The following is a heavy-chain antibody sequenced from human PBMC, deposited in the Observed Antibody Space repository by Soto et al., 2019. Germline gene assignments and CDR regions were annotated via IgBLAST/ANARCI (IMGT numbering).Heavy chain of an antibody. V-gene: IGHV4-59*01. CDR1: GGSISSYY. D-gene: IGHD3-10*01. Sequence: PSETLSLTCTVSGGSISSYYWIWIRQPPGKGLEWIGYIYYSGSTNYNPSLKSRVTISVDTSKNQFSLKLSSVTAADTAVYYCARDRGYPETYGMDVWGQGTTVTVSS. CDR2: IYYSGST. CDR3: ARDRGYPETYGMDV. J-gene: IGHJ6*02.